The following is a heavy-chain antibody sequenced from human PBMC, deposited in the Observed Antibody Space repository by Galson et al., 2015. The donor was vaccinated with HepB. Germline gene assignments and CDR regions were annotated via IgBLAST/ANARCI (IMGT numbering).Heavy chain of an antibody. CDR2: ISGSGGST. V-gene: IGHV3-23*01. Sequence: SLRLSCAASGFTFSSYAMSWVRQAPGKGLEWVSAISGSGGSTYYADSVKGRFTISRDNSKNTLYLQMNSLRAEDTAVYYCARPVGSGYYWNALDYWGQGTLVTVSS. CDR3: ARPVGSGYYWNALDY. CDR1: GFTFSSYA. D-gene: IGHD3-22*01. J-gene: IGHJ4*02.